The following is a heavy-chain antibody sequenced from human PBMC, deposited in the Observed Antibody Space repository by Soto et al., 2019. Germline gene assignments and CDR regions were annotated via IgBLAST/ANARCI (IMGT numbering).Heavy chain of an antibody. D-gene: IGHD3-3*02. J-gene: IGHJ5*02. CDR3: AKGFIFGVVISNWFDP. Sequence: GGSLRLSCAASGFTFSSYGMHWVRQAPGKGLEWVAVISYDGSNKYYADSVKGRFTISRDNSKNTLYLQMNSLRAEDTAVYYCAKGFIFGVVISNWFDPWGQGTLVTV. CDR1: GFTFSSYG. V-gene: IGHV3-30*18. CDR2: ISYDGSNK.